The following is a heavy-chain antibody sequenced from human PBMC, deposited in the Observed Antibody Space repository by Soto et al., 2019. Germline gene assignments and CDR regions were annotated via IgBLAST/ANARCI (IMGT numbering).Heavy chain of an antibody. V-gene: IGHV4-30-2*01. CDR2: IYHSGST. CDR3: ARGEVYYYYGMDV. J-gene: IGHJ6*02. CDR1: GGSISSGGYS. Sequence: PSETLSLTCAVSGGSISSGGYSWSWIRQPPGKGLEWIGYIYHSGSTYYNPSLKSRVTISVDRSKNQFSLKLSSVTAADTAVYYCARGEVYYYYGMDVWGQGTTVTV.